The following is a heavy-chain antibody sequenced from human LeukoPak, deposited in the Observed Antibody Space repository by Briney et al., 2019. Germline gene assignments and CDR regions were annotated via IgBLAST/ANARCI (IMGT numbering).Heavy chain of an antibody. CDR2: ISSSTSYI. D-gene: IGHD3-10*01. CDR3: AKLFASGTYNNFFHY. V-gene: IGHV3-21*04. Sequence: GGSLRLSCAASGFTFSSYSMNWVRQAPGKGLEWVSSISSSTSYIYYADSVKGRFTISRDNAKNPLYLQMNSLRPEDTAIYYCAKLFASGTYNNFFHYWGQGTLVTVFS. CDR1: GFTFSSYS. J-gene: IGHJ4*02.